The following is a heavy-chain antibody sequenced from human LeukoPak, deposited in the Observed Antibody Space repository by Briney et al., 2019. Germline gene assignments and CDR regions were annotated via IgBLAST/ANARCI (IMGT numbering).Heavy chain of an antibody. J-gene: IGHJ4*02. CDR3: ARGGYCSGGSCYQIADY. CDR1: GGSISSGGYY. D-gene: IGHD2-15*01. Sequence: SQTLSLTCTVSGGSISSGGYYWSWIRQHPGKGLEWIGYIYYCGSTYYNPSLKSRVTISVDTSKNQFSLKLSSVTAADTAVYYCARGGYCSGGSCYQIADYWGQGTLVTVSS. CDR2: IYYCGST. V-gene: IGHV4-31*03.